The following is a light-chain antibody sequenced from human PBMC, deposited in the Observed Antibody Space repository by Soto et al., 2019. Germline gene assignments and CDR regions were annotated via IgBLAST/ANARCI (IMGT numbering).Light chain of an antibody. CDR3: QQYGSSPFT. J-gene: IGKJ3*01. CDR1: QSVSSSY. CDR2: GAS. Sequence: SAGTLSLNTGERATLSCRASQSVSSSYLAWYQHKPGQAPRLLIYGASSRATGIPDRFSGSGSGTDFTLTISRLEPEDFAVYYCQQYGSSPFTFGPVTKVDIK. V-gene: IGKV3-20*01.